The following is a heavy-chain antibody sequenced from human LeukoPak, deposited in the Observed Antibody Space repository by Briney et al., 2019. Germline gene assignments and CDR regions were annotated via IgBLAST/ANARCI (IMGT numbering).Heavy chain of an antibody. CDR2: LNPNSGNT. D-gene: IGHD1-14*01. CDR3: ARGPPEHPQGY. J-gene: IGHJ4*02. Sequence: AASVKVSCKASGYTFTSDDINWVRQATGQGLEWMGWLNPNSGNTGYAQKFQGRITMTRDTSISTAYMELSSLRSEDTAVYYCARGPPEHPQGYWGQGTLVTVSS. V-gene: IGHV1-8*01. CDR1: GYTFTSDD.